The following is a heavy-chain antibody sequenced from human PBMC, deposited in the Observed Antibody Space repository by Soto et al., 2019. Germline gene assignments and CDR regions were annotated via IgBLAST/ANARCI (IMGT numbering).Heavy chain of an antibody. Sequence: TGGSLRLSCAASGFTFSDYYMSWIRQAQGKGLEWVSYISSSGSTIYYADSVRGRFTISRDNAKNSLYLQMNSLRAEDTAVYYCARLGPGYDFWSGYYSYYYMDVWGKGTTVTVSS. V-gene: IGHV3-11*01. CDR3: ARLGPGYDFWSGYYSYYYMDV. CDR1: GFTFSDYY. CDR2: ISSSGSTI. D-gene: IGHD3-3*01. J-gene: IGHJ6*03.